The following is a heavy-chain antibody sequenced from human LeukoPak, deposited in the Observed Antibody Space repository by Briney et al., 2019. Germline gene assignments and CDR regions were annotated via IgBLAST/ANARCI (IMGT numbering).Heavy chain of an antibody. Sequence: PSETLSLTCTVSGGSLSSYYWSWIRQPPGKGLEWIGFIYYSGSTIYNPSLKNRVTISLDTSKNQFSLRLSSVTAADTAVYYCARRPAVAGTDGRGWFDPWGQGILVTVSS. CDR2: IYYSGST. D-gene: IGHD6-19*01. CDR3: ARRPAVAGTDGRGWFDP. V-gene: IGHV4-59*01. J-gene: IGHJ5*02. CDR1: GGSLSSYY.